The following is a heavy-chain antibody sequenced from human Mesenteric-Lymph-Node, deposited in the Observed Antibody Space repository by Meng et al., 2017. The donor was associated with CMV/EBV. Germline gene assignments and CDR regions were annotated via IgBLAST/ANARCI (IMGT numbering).Heavy chain of an antibody. J-gene: IGHJ5*02. V-gene: IGHV1-2*02. D-gene: IGHD3-3*01. CDR3: ARSRRLRFLEWYNWFDP. CDR2: INPNSGGT. CDR1: GYTFTDYY. Sequence: ASVKVSCKASGYTFTDYYMHWVRQAPGQGLEWMGWINPNSGGTNYAQNFQGRVTLTRDTSISTAYMELSRLRSDDTAVYYCARSRRLRFLEWYNWFDPWGQGTLVTVSS.